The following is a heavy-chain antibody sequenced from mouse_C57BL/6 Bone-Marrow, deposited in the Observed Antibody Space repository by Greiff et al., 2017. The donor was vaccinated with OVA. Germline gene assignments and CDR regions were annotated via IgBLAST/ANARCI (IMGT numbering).Heavy chain of an antibody. CDR3: ATPTVRDWYFDV. Sequence: VQLQQSGAELVKPGASVKLSCKASGYTFTEYTIHWVKQRSGQGLEWIGWFYPGSGSIKYNEKFKDKATLTADKSSSTAYMQLSSLTSEDSAVYFCATPTVRDWYFDVWGTGTTVTVSS. J-gene: IGHJ1*03. CDR2: FYPGSGSI. V-gene: IGHV1-62-2*01. D-gene: IGHD1-1*01. CDR1: GYTFTEYT.